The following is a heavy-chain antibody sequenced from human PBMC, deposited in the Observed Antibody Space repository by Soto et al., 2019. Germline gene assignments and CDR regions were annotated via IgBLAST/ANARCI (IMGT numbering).Heavy chain of an antibody. D-gene: IGHD3-10*01. CDR3: ARDATYYYGSGSYLGY. V-gene: IGHV3-11*01. CDR2: ISTSGSTI. J-gene: IGHJ4*02. CDR1: GFTFSDYY. Sequence: QVQLVESGGGLVKPGGSLRLSCAASGFTFSDYYMNWIRQAPGKGLEWVSYISTSGSTIFYADSVKGRFTISRGNAKNSLYLQMNSLRAEDTAVYYCARDATYYYGSGSYLGYWGQGTLVTVSS.